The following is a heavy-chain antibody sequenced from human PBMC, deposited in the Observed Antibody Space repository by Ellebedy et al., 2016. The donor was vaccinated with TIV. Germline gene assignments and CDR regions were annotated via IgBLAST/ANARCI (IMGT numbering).Heavy chain of an antibody. CDR2: ISYDGSNK. J-gene: IGHJ4*02. Sequence: GGSLRLSCAASGFTFSNAWMTWVRQAPGKGLEWVAVISYDGSNKYYADSVKGRFTISRDNSKNTLYLQMNSLRAEDTAVYYCARVSLVDTAMVDYWGQGTLVTVSS. CDR3: ARVSLVDTAMVDY. CDR1: GFTFSNAW. D-gene: IGHD5-18*01. V-gene: IGHV3-30-3*01.